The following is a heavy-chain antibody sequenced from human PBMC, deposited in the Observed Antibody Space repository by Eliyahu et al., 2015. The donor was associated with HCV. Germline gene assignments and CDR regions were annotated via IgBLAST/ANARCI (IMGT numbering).Heavy chain of an antibody. Sequence: EVQLLESGGGLVQPGGSLRLSCATSGITFSSFAMSWVRPAPGKGLEWVSTISGSGDSAYYADSVKGRFTISRDDSKKTLHLQLNSLRAEDTALYYCAILQVYCSSTACYGFDFWGQGTLVTVSS. CDR3: AILQVYCSSTACYGFDF. J-gene: IGHJ4*02. CDR2: ISGSGDSA. CDR1: GITFSSFA. D-gene: IGHD2-2*01. V-gene: IGHV3-23*01.